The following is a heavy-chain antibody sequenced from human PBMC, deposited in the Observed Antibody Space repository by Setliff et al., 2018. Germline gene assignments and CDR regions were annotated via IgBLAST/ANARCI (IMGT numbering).Heavy chain of an antibody. Sequence: PGGSLRLSCAVSGFTFSNYWMTWVRQAPGKGLERVSKTHTDGITIYSDSVRGRFTIFRDSAKNSLHLQMTSLSAEDTAVYYCARRLPYFGMDVWGQGTTVTVSS. CDR2: THTDGITI. V-gene: IGHV3-48*03. CDR3: ARRLPYFGMDV. D-gene: IGHD2-15*01. J-gene: IGHJ6*02. CDR1: GFTFSNYW.